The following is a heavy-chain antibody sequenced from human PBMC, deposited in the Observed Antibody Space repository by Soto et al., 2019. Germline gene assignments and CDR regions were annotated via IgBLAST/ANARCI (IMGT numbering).Heavy chain of an antibody. V-gene: IGHV4-30-4*08. CDR1: GGSISSGGYS. J-gene: IGHJ5*02. CDR3: ARERPDGSRLDP. CDR2: IYYSGST. Sequence: TLSLTCTVAGGSISSGGYSWSWIRQPPGKGLEWIGYIYYSGSTYYNPSLKSRVTISVDTSKNQLSLKLSSVTAADTAVYYCARERPDGSRLDPWGQGTLVTVSS. D-gene: IGHD6-13*01.